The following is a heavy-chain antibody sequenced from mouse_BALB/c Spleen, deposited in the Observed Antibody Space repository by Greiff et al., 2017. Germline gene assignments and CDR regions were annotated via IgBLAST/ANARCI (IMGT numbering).Heavy chain of an antibody. CDR3: ARDGGNYDNYFDY. D-gene: IGHD2-1*01. Sequence: EVQVVESGGGLVKPGGSLKLSCAASGFTFSSYAMSWVRQSPEKRLEWVAEISSGGSYTYYPDTVTGRFTISRDNAKNTLYLEMSSLRSEDTAMYYCARDGGNYDNYFDYWGQGTTLTVSS. CDR2: ISSGGSYT. V-gene: IGHV5-9-4*01. CDR1: GFTFSSYA. J-gene: IGHJ2*01.